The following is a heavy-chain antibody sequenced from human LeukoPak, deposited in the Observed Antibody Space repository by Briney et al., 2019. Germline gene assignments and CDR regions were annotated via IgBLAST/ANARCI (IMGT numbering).Heavy chain of an antibody. J-gene: IGHJ4*02. V-gene: IGHV1-69*04. Sequence: SVKVSCKASGYTFTSYGISWVRQAPGQGLEWMGRIIPILGIANYAQKFQGRVTITADKSTSTAYMELSSLRSEDTAVYYCASDLGGTDYWGQGTLVTVSS. CDR2: IIPILGIA. CDR1: GYTFTSYG. D-gene: IGHD3-16*01. CDR3: ASDLGGTDY.